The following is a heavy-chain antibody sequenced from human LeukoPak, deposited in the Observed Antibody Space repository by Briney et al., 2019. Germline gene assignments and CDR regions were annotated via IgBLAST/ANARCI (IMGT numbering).Heavy chain of an antibody. CDR2: ISYDGSDK. Sequence: GRSLTLSCAVSGFTFSIYCMHWVRQAPGKGLEWVAVISYDGSDKYYADSMKGRFTISRDNSKSTLFLQMKSLRAEDTAVYYCAKGPDSSGYYYYVDYWGRGTLVTISS. CDR3: AKGPDSSGYYYYVDY. J-gene: IGHJ4*02. V-gene: IGHV3-30*18. D-gene: IGHD3-22*01. CDR1: GFTFSIYC.